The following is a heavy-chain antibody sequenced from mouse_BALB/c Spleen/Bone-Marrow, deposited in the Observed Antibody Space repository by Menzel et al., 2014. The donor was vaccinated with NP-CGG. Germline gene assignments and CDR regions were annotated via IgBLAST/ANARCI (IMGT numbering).Heavy chain of an antibody. CDR3: ARDSFLITRALDY. CDR1: GFSLTGYG. V-gene: IGHV2-6-7*01. D-gene: IGHD2-4*01. Sequence: QVQLQQSGPGLVAPSQSLSITCTVSGFSLTGYGVSWVRQPPGKGLEWLGMIWGDGSTDYNSALKSRLSISKDNSESQVFLKVNSLQTEDTARYYCARDSFLITRALDYWGQGTSVTVSS. CDR2: IWGDGST. J-gene: IGHJ4*01.